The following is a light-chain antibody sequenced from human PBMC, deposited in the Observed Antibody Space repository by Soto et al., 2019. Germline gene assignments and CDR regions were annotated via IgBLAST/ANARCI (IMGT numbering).Light chain of an antibody. Sequence: EIVLTQSPATLSLSPGERATLSCRASQSVGSNLAWYQQKPGQAPRLLIYAASTRATGIPARFSGSGSGTEFTLTISSLQSEDFAVYYCQQYNNWPPSTFGQGTKV. CDR1: QSVGSN. CDR3: QQYNNWPPST. J-gene: IGKJ1*01. CDR2: AAS. V-gene: IGKV3-15*01.